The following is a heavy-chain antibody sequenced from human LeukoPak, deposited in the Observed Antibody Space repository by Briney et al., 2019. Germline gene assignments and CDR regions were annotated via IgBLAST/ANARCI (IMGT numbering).Heavy chain of an antibody. CDR3: ARGYHVITMVRGVFDY. CDR2: IYYSGST. CDR1: GGSTSSSSYY. Sequence: SETLSLTCTVSGGSTSSSSYYWGWIRQPPGKGLEWIGSIYYSGSTYYNPSLKSRVTISVDTSKNQFSLKLSSVTAADTAVYYCARGYHVITMVRGVFDYWGQGTLVTVSS. J-gene: IGHJ4*02. V-gene: IGHV4-39*07. D-gene: IGHD3-10*01.